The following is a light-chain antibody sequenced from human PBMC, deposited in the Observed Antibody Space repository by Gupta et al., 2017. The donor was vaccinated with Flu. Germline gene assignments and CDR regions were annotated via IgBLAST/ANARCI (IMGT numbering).Light chain of an antibody. Sequence: DIQMTQSPSTLSASVGDRVTITCRASQSISNWLAWYQQKPGKVPKLLIYQASSLERGVPSRFSGSGSGTEFTLTISSLQPDDVATYYCQRYDSLWTFGQGTRVEIK. CDR1: QSISNW. V-gene: IGKV1-5*03. J-gene: IGKJ1*01. CDR3: QRYDSLWT. CDR2: QAS.